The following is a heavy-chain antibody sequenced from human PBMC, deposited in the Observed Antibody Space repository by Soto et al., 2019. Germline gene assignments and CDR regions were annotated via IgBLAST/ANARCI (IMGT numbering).Heavy chain of an antibody. CDR3: VKGEYYYDSSGYYTFDY. D-gene: IGHD3-22*01. Sequence: GSLRLSCTASGFTFGDYAMSWFRQAPGKGLEWVGFIRSKTYAETTEYAASVKGRFTISRDDSKNTQYLQMSSLRADDTAVYYCVKGEYYYDSSGYYTFDYWGQGTLVTVSS. CDR2: IRSKTYAETT. CDR1: GFTFGDYA. V-gene: IGHV3-49*03. J-gene: IGHJ4*02.